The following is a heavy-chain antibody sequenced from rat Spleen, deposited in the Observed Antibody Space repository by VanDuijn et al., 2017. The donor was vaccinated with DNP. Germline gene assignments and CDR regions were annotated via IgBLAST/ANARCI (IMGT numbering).Heavy chain of an antibody. D-gene: IGHD1-11*01. V-gene: IGHV5S10*01. CDR2: MSPTTRSS. CDR1: RFTFSDYN. Sequence: EVQLVETGGGLVQPGKSLKLSCAASRFTFSDYNMAWVRQAPKKGLEWVACMSPTTRSSYYRDSVRGRFTVSRDDSTSTLYLQMDSLRSEDTATYYCATHSFSSGITTALGSWGQGTLVTVSA. J-gene: IGHJ3*01. CDR3: ATHSFSSGITTALGS.